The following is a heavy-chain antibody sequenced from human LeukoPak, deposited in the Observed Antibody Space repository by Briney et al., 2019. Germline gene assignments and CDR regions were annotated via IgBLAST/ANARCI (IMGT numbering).Heavy chain of an antibody. CDR3: AIGILTADLDH. CDR2: IYSGGST. V-gene: IGHV3-53*01. J-gene: IGHJ4*02. Sequence: AGGSLRLSCAASGFTVSSNYMSWVRQAPGKGLEWVSVIYSGGSTYYADSVKGRFTISRDNSKNTLYLQMNSLRAEDTAVYYCAIGILTADLDHWGQGTLVTVSS. CDR1: GFTVSSNY. D-gene: IGHD2-2*01.